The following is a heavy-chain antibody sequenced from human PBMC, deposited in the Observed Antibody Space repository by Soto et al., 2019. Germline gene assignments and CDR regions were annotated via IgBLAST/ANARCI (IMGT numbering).Heavy chain of an antibody. CDR2: LSDGGGST. CDR3: ATLYSGYDDNWFDP. D-gene: IGHD5-12*01. CDR1: GFTFSNYA. Sequence: PGGSLRLSCAASGFTFSNYAMSWVRQAPGKGLEWVSGLSDGGGSTFYADSVKGRFTISRDNAKNSLYLQMNSLRAEDTAVYYCATLYSGYDDNWFDPWGQGTLVTVSS. V-gene: IGHV3-23*01. J-gene: IGHJ5*02.